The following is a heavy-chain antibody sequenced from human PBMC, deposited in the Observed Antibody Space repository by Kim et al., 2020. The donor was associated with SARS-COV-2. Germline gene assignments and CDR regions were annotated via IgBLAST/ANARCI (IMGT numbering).Heavy chain of an antibody. CDR3: ARATSGYEIDY. J-gene: IGHJ4*02. D-gene: IGHD5-12*01. V-gene: IGHV4-4*02. Sequence: NSNPSRKRRVTISVDKSNNQVSLKLTSVTAADTAVYYCARATSGYEIDYWGQGTLVTVSS.